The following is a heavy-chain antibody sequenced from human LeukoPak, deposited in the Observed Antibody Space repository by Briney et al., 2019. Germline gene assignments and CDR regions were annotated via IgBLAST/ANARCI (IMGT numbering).Heavy chain of an antibody. V-gene: IGHV5-51*01. D-gene: IGHD2-21*02. J-gene: IGHJ4*02. CDR3: ARPHCGGDCFSDY. Sequence: GESLQISCQDSGYSFTTYWIGWVRQMPGKGLEWMGIIYPGDSETRYRPSFQGQVTISVDKSISTAYLQWSSLKASDTAMYYCARPHCGGDCFSDYWGQGTLVTVSS. CDR1: GYSFTTYW. CDR2: IYPGDSET.